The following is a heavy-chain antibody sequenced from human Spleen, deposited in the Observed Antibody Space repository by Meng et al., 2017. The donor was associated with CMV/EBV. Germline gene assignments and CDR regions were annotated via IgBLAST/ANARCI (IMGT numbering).Heavy chain of an antibody. V-gene: IGHV4-34*01. CDR1: GGSFSGYY. CDR2: INHSGST. CDR3: ATEREYYYGMDV. Sequence: SETLSLTCAVYGGSFSGYYWSWIRQPPGKGLEWIGEINHSGSTNYNPSLKSRVTISVDTSKNQFSLKVSSVTAADTAVYYCATEREYYYGMDVWGQGTTVTVSS. D-gene: IGHD5-24*01. J-gene: IGHJ6*02.